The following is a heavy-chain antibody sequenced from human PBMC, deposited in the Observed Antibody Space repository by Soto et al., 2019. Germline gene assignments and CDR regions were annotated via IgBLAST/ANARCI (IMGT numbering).Heavy chain of an antibody. CDR2: IKSKTDGGTT. J-gene: IGHJ6*03. CDR3: TTRYNWNYEPYYYYYYYMDV. V-gene: IGHV3-15*01. CDR1: GFTFSNAW. Sequence: PGGSLRLSCAASGFTFSNAWMSWVRQAPGKGLEWVGRIKSKTDGGTTDYAAPVKGRFTISRDDSKNTLYLQMNSLKTEDTAVYYCTTRYNWNYEPYYYYYYYMDVWGKGTTVTVSS. D-gene: IGHD1-7*01.